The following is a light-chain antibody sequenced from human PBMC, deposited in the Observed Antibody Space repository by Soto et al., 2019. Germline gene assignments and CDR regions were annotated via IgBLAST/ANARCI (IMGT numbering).Light chain of an antibody. CDR2: AAS. CDR1: QSISNY. V-gene: IGKV1-39*01. J-gene: IGKJ1*01. CDR3: QQYQNLWT. Sequence: DIQMTQSPSSLSASVGDRVTITCRASQSISNYLNWYQQKPGKVPKLLIYAASSLHSGVPSRFSGSGSGTEFTLTISGLQSEDFALYYCQQYQNLWTFGQGTKV.